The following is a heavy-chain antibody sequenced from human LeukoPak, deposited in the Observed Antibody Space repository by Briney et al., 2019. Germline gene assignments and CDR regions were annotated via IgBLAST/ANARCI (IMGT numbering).Heavy chain of an antibody. CDR3: ARARGDGYQWYFDL. D-gene: IGHD5-24*01. Sequence: PGGSLRLSCAASGFTFSSYWMNWVRQAPGKGLNWVANIKQDGSEKNYVDFVKGRFTISRDNAKNSLDLQMNSLRAEDTAMYYCARARGDGYQWYFDLWGRGTLVTVSS. CDR2: IKQDGSEK. V-gene: IGHV3-7*01. J-gene: IGHJ2*01. CDR1: GFTFSSYW.